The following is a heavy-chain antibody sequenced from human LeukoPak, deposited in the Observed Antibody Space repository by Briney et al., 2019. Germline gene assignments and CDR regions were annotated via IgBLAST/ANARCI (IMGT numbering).Heavy chain of an antibody. D-gene: IGHD3-22*01. V-gene: IGHV4-34*01. CDR1: GGSFSGYY. J-gene: IGHJ4*02. CDR3: ARGFDSSGYADY. CDR2: INHSGST. Sequence: SETLSLTCAVYGGSFSGYYWSWIRQPPGKGLEWTGEINHSGSTNYNPSLKSRVTISVDTSKNQFSLKLSSVTAADTAVYYCARGFDSSGYADYWGQGTLVTVSS.